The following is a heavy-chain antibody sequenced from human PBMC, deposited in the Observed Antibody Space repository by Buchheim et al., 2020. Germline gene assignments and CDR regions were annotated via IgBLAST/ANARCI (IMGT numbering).Heavy chain of an antibody. D-gene: IGHD2-2*01. CDR1: GFTFSSYG. CDR3: AREGYCSSTSGYDDYYYGMDV. V-gene: IGHV3-33*01. Sequence: QVQLVESGGGVVQPGRSLRLSCAASGFTFSSYGMHWVRQAPGKGLEWVAVIWYDGSNKYYADSVKGRFTISRDNSKNTLYLQMNSLRAEDTAVYYCAREGYCSSTSGYDDYYYGMDVWGQGTT. J-gene: IGHJ6*02. CDR2: IWYDGSNK.